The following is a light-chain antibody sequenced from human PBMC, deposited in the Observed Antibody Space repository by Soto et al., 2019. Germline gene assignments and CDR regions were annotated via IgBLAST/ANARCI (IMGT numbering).Light chain of an antibody. CDR2: RNN. V-gene: IGLV1-47*01. Sequence: VLTQPPSASGTPGQRVTISCSGSSSNIGSNYVYWYQQLPGTAPKLLIYRNNQRPSGVPDRFSGSKSGTSASLAISGLRSEDGADYYCAAWDDSLSGEVFGTGTKVTVL. J-gene: IGLJ1*01. CDR3: AAWDDSLSGEV. CDR1: SSNIGSNY.